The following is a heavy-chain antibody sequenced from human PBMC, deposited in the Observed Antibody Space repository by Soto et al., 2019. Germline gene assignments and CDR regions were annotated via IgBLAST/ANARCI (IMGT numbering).Heavy chain of an antibody. D-gene: IGHD2-2*01. V-gene: IGHV1-69*06. CDR2: IIPAFDAT. Sequence: QVQLVQSGAELRRPGSSVKVSCTASGGTFSTYDISWVRQAPGQGLEWMGGIIPAFDATKFAQKFQGRLTITADKSTGTVYMELSSLRSEDTAVYYCARDRSSSWYNGTFYFDSWGQGTLVTVSS. CDR3: ARDRSSSWYNGTFYFDS. J-gene: IGHJ4*02. CDR1: GGTFSTYD.